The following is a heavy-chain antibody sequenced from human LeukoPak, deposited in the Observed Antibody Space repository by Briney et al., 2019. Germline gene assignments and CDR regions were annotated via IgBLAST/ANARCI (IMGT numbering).Heavy chain of an antibody. Sequence: SATLSLTCTVSGGSISRYYWSWIRQSPGKGLEWIAYIHDSGRSNSHPSLKRRVCIPVDTSQKQFFLRPCSVTAADTAVYYCATSNSSAFGNWGQGTLVTVSS. CDR3: ATSNSSAFGN. D-gene: IGHD3-22*01. CDR1: GGSISRYY. J-gene: IGHJ4*02. CDR2: IHDSGRS. V-gene: IGHV4-59*01.